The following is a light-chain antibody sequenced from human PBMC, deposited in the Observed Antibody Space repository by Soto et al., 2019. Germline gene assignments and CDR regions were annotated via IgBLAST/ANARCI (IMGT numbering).Light chain of an antibody. CDR1: QSVAYY. J-gene: IGKJ4*01. Sequence: EIVLTQSPATLSLSPGERATLSCRASQSVAYYLAWYQQKPGQAPRLLIYDTSNTAAGVPARFSGSGSGTDFTLTISSLEPEDFAVYYCQQRSSWPLTFGGGTKVDIK. V-gene: IGKV3-11*01. CDR2: DTS. CDR3: QQRSSWPLT.